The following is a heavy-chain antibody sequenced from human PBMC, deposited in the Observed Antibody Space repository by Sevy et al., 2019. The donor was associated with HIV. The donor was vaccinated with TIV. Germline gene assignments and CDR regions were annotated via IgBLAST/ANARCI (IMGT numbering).Heavy chain of an antibody. Sequence: GGSLRLSCAASGFTFSSYWMHWVRQAPGKGLVLVSRINPYGNSVTYADSVRGRFTISRDNAKNTLYLQMSSLRADDTAVDYCARAPADYSTGWSADWGQGTLVTVSS. D-gene: IGHD6-19*01. CDR2: INPYGNSV. J-gene: IGHJ4*02. V-gene: IGHV3-74*01. CDR1: GFTFSSYW. CDR3: ARAPADYSTGWSAD.